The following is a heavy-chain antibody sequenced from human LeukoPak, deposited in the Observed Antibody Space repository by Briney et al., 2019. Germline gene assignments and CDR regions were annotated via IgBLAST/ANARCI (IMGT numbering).Heavy chain of an antibody. CDR2: ISYDGDKQ. CDR1: GFTFNTFA. D-gene: IGHD6-19*01. J-gene: IGHJ4*02. CDR3: AKHNEPIAVAGTTFDY. Sequence: GGSLRLSCAATGFTFNTFAMHWVRQAPGKGLEWLGLISYDGDKQIYPASVKGRFSFSRDNSKNTLYLQMNSLRAEDTAVYYCAKHNEPIAVAGTTFDYWGQGTLVTVSS. V-gene: IGHV3-30-3*02.